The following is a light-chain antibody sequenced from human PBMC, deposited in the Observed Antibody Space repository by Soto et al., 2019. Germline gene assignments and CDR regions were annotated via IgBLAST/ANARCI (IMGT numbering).Light chain of an antibody. Sequence: DIQMTQSPSTLSGSVGDRVTITCRASQTISSWLAWYQQKPGKAPKLLIYKASTLKSGVPSRFSGSGSGTEFTLTISRLEPEDFAMYYCQQCGGSPTFGQGTKVDIK. CDR2: KAS. CDR1: QTISSW. J-gene: IGKJ1*01. CDR3: QQCGGSPT. V-gene: IGKV1-5*03.